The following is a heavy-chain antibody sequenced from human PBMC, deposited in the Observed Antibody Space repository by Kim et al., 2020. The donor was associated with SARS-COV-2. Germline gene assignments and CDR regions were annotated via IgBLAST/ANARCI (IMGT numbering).Heavy chain of an antibody. V-gene: IGHV4-31*02. D-gene: IGHD3-10*01. J-gene: IGHJ5*02. Sequence: SRKSRVTISVDTSKNQCSLKLSSVTAADTAVYYCASAGTMVRGVINWFDPWGQGTLVTVSS. CDR3: ASAGTMVRGVINWFDP.